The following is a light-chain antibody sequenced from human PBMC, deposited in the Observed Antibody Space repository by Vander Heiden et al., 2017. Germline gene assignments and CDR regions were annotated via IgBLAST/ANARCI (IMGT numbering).Light chain of an antibody. V-gene: IGKV1-39*01. CDR3: QQGNRPPVT. CDR1: QGISGY. Sequence: DIQMTQSPPSLPASVGDSGTIPSRASQGISGYLNWYQQKPGEAPQLLICAASSSHGGVPARFSGSGSGTDFTLNISRVQAEDVVIYYWQQGNRPPVTFGGGTKVEIK. CDR2: AAS. J-gene: IGKJ4*01.